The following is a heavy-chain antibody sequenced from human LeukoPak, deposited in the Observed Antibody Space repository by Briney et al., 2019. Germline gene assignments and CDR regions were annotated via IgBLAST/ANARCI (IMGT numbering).Heavy chain of an antibody. CDR3: AKSVYRIRIVVVNGPFDY. Sequence: GGSLRLSCAASGFTFSSYAMSWVRQAPGKGLEWVSAISGSGGSTYYADSVKGRFTISRDNSKNTLYLQMNSLRAEDTAVYYYAKSVYRIRIVVVNGPFDYWGQGTLVTVSS. CDR1: GFTFSSYA. J-gene: IGHJ4*02. CDR2: ISGSGGST. D-gene: IGHD3-22*01. V-gene: IGHV3-23*01.